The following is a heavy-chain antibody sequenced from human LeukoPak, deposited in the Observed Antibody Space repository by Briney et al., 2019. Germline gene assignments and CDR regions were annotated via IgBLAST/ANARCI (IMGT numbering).Heavy chain of an antibody. J-gene: IGHJ4*02. V-gene: IGHV3-30*18. CDR1: GFTFSSYG. CDR2: VSYDGSNK. Sequence: WRSLRLSCAASGFTFSSYGMHWVRQAPGKGLEWVAVVSYDGSNKYYADSVKGRFTISRDNSKNTLYLQMNSLRAEDTAVYYCAKDHLGSVDQNYYFDYWGQGTLVTGSS. D-gene: IGHD4-23*01. CDR3: AKDHLGSVDQNYYFDY.